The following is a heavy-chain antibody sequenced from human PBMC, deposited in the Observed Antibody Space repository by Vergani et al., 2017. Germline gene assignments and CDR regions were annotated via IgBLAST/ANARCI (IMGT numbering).Heavy chain of an antibody. V-gene: IGHV3-33*01. D-gene: IGHD1-14*01. CDR1: GCTFNQYG. CDR3: ARDLRLLYNRFDP. J-gene: IGHJ5*02. Sequence: QVQLVESGGGVVQPGRSLRLPCAASGCTFNQYGMHWVRQAPGKGLEWVAVTWYDGNNKQYADSVKGRFTISRDNSKSTMYLQMNSLRDEDTGVYYCARDLRLLYNRFDPWGQGTLVTVSS. CDR2: TWYDGNNK.